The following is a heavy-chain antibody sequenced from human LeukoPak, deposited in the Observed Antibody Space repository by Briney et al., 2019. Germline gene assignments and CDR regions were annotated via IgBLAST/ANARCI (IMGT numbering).Heavy chain of an antibody. CDR2: ISSSGSTI. J-gene: IGHJ6*04. CDR3: AELGITMIGGV. Sequence: GGSLSFSCAASGFTFSSYAMHWVRQAPGKGVEGVSYISSSGSTIYYADPVKGRFTISRDNAKNSLYLQMNSLRAEDTAVYYCAELGITMIGGVWGKGTTVTISS. D-gene: IGHD3-10*02. V-gene: IGHV3-48*03. CDR1: GFTFSSYA.